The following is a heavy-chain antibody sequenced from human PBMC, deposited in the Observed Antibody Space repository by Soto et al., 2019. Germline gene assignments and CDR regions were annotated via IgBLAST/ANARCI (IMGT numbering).Heavy chain of an antibody. V-gene: IGHV3-49*03. CDR2: IRSKAYGGTT. D-gene: IGHD2-2*01. CDR3: TRDSSMMGLGYYYYYGMDV. J-gene: IGHJ6*02. Sequence: PGGSLRLSCTASGFTFGDCAMSWFRQAPGKGLEWVGFIRSKAYGGTTEYAASVKGRFTISRDDSKSIAYLQMNSLKTEDTAVYYCTRDSSMMGLGYYYYYGMDVWGQGTTVTVSS. CDR1: GFTFGDCA.